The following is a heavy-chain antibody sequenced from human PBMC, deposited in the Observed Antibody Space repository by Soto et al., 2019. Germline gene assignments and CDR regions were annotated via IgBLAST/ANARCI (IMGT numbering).Heavy chain of an antibody. J-gene: IGHJ4*02. Sequence: QVQLVESGGGVVPPGRSLRLSCATSGFTFGSFSMHWVRQAPGKGLEWVALISYDGSTKDYADSVKGRFTISRDNSKNTLYLQMNSLRTEDTAVYYCARDPGSGGYYVMDYWGQGTLVSVSS. CDR2: ISYDGSTK. CDR1: GFTFGSFS. CDR3: ARDPGSGGYYVMDY. D-gene: IGHD3-22*01. V-gene: IGHV3-30-3*01.